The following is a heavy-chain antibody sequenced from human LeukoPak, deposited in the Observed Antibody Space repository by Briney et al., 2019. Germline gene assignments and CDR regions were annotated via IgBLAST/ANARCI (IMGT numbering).Heavy chain of an antibody. CDR3: ARSALLWFGELFPPSNWFDP. D-gene: IGHD3-10*01. CDR1: GFTFSSYS. CDR2: ISSSSSYI. V-gene: IGHV3-21*01. J-gene: IGHJ5*02. Sequence: GGSLRLSCAASGFTFSSYSMNWVRQAPGKGLEWVSSISSSSSYIYYADSVKGRFTISRDNAKNSLYLQMNSLRAEDTAVYYCARSALLWFGELFPPSNWFDPWGQGTLVTVSS.